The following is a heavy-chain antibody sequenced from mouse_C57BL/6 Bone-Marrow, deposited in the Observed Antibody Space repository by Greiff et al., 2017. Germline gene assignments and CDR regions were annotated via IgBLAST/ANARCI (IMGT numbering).Heavy chain of an antibody. CDR3: ARAHRGSSPAWFAY. CDR2: IHPNSGST. J-gene: IGHJ3*01. V-gene: IGHV1-64*01. Sequence: QVQLQQPGAELVKPGASVKLSCKASGYTFTSYWMHWVKQRPGQGLEWIGMIHPNSGSTNYNEKFKNKATLTVDKSSSTAYMQLSSLTSEDSAVYYCARAHRGSSPAWFAYWGQGTLVTVSA. D-gene: IGHD1-1*01. CDR1: GYTFTSYW.